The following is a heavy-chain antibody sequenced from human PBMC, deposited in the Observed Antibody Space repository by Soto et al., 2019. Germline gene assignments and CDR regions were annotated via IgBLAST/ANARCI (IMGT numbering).Heavy chain of an antibody. D-gene: IGHD3-10*01. V-gene: IGHV4-34*01. J-gene: IGHJ5*02. CDR2: INHSGST. CDR1: GGSFSGYY. CDR3: AREYTTMVRGNWFDP. Sequence: SETLSLTCAVYGGSFSGYYWSWIRQPPGKGLEWIGEINHSGSTNYNPSLKSRVTISVDTSKNQFSLKLSSVTAADTAVYYCAREYTTMVRGNWFDPWGQGTLVTVSS.